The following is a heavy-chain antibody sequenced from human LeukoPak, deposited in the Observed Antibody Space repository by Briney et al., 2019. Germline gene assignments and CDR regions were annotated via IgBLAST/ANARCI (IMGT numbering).Heavy chain of an antibody. J-gene: IGHJ4*01. CDR2: IKQDGREK. Sequence: GGSLRLSCAASGFTCSSYWMSWVRQAPGKGLEWVANIKQDGREKYYVDSVKGRFTISRDNAKNSLYLQMNSLKAEDTDVYYSARVFTNGACPNDGWGQGTPVTVSS. V-gene: IGHV3-7*01. CDR1: GFTCSSYW. CDR3: ARVFTNGACPNDG. D-gene: IGHD2-8*01.